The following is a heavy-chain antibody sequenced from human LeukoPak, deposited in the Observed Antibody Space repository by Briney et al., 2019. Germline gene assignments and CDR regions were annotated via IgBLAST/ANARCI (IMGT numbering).Heavy chain of an antibody. D-gene: IGHD2-2*01. J-gene: IGHJ5*02. CDR2: IYYSGST. V-gene: IGHV4-59*01. CDR1: GGSISSYY. CDR3: ARGIRAAAAINWFDP. Sequence: SETLSLTCTVSGGSISSYYWSWIRQPPGKGLEWIGYIYYSGSTNYNPSLKSRVTISVDTSKNQFSLKLSSVTAADTAVYYCARGIRAAAAINWFDPWGQGTLVTVSP.